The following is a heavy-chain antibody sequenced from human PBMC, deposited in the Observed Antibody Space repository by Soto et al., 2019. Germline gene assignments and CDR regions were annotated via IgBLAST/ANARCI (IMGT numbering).Heavy chain of an antibody. J-gene: IGHJ3*02. D-gene: IGHD4-17*01. V-gene: IGHV3-11*06. Sequence: GSLRLSCAASGFTFSDYYMSWIRQAPGKGLEWASSISSSSSSTNYADSVKARFTISRDNAKNSLYLQMNSLRAEDTAVYYCARGYGGNSGNVFDIWGQGTMVTVSS. CDR3: ARGYGGNSGNVFDI. CDR2: ISSSSSST. CDR1: GFTFSDYY.